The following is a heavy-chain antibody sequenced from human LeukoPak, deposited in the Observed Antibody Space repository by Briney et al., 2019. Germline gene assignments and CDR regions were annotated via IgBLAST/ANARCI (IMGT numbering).Heavy chain of an antibody. CDR1: RFTFSSYA. D-gene: IGHD4-17*01. Sequence: GGSLRLSCAASRFTFSSYAMHWVRQAPRKGLEYVSAISSNGGSTYYANSVKGRFTISRDNSKNTLYLQMGSLRAEDMAVYYCARVNDYGDYVGVYYYYGMDVWGQGTTVTVSS. CDR2: ISSNGGST. CDR3: ARVNDYGDYVGVYYYYGMDV. V-gene: IGHV3-64*01. J-gene: IGHJ6*02.